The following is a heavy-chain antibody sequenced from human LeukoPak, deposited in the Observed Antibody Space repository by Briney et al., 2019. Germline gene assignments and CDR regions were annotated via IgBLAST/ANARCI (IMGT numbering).Heavy chain of an antibody. V-gene: IGHV3-48*03. CDR2: MSSRGSII. CDR1: GFTFSSYE. D-gene: IGHD6-13*01. CDR3: ARGAAGGMYNWFDP. J-gene: IGHJ5*02. Sequence: GGSLRLSCAASGFTFSSYEMNWVHQAPGKGLEWVSYMSSRGSIIFYADSVKGRFTISRDNAKNSLYLQMDSLRVEDTAVYYCARGAAGGMYNWFDPWGQGTLVTVSS.